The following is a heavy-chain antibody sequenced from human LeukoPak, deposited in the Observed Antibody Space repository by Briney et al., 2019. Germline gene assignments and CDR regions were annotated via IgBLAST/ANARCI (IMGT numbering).Heavy chain of an antibody. CDR3: TAIYSSGWFEYFQH. CDR2: IKSKTDGGTT. J-gene: IGHJ1*01. Sequence: GGSLRLSCAASGFTFSNAWMSWVRQAPGKGLEWVGRIKSKTDGGTTDYAAPVKGRFTISRDDSKNTLCLQMNSLKTEDTAVYYCTAIYSSGWFEYFQHWGQGTLVTVSS. V-gene: IGHV3-15*01. CDR1: GFTFSNAW. D-gene: IGHD6-19*01.